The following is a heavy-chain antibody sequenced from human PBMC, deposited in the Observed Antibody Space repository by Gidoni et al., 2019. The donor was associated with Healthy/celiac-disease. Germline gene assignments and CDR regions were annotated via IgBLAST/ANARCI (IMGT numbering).Heavy chain of an antibody. CDR2: IYPVDSDT. Sequence: EVQLVQSGAEVKKPGESLKISCKGSGYSFTSYWIGWVRQMPGKGLEWMGIIYPVDSDTIYSPSFQGQVTISADKSISTAYLQWSSLKASDTAMYYCARHRSSAYCSSTSCEIDYWGQGTLVTVSS. J-gene: IGHJ4*02. CDR3: ARHRSSAYCSSTSCEIDY. D-gene: IGHD2-2*01. CDR1: GYSFTSYW. V-gene: IGHV5-51*01.